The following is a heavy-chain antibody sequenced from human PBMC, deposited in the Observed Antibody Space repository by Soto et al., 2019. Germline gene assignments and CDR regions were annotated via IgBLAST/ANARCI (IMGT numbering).Heavy chain of an antibody. J-gene: IGHJ4*02. CDR3: AVGDDYFDH. Sequence: KTSETLSLTRTASGGSISSYYWSWIRQPPGKGLEWIGYIYYSGSTNYNPSLKSRVTISVDTSKNQFSLKLSSVTAADTAVYYCAVGDDYFDHWGQGTLVTVSS. CDR2: IYYSGST. D-gene: IGHD4-17*01. V-gene: IGHV4-59*08. CDR1: GGSISSYY.